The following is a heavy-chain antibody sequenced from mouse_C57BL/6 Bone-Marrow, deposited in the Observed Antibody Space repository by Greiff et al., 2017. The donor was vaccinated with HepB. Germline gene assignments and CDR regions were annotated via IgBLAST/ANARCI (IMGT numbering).Heavy chain of an antibody. J-gene: IGHJ3*01. CDR3: ARDYDYDGWFAY. CDR2: IYPGSGNT. Sequence: LMESGAELVRPGASVKLSCKASGYTFTDYYINWVKQRPGQGLEWIARIYPGSGNTYYNEKFKGKATLTAEKSSSTAYMQLSSLTSEDSAVYFCARDYDYDGWFAYWGQGTLVTVSA. CDR1: GYTFTDYY. D-gene: IGHD2-4*01. V-gene: IGHV1-76*01.